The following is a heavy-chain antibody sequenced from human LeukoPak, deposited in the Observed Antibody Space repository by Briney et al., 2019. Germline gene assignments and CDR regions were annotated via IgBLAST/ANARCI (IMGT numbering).Heavy chain of an antibody. D-gene: IGHD3-16*01. CDR3: ARSYFTTAVMLFDY. CDR1: GGSISNHY. CDR2: IYYSGST. Sequence: SETLSLTCTVSGGSISNHYWSWIRQPPGKGLEWIGYIYYSGSTNYNPSLRSRVTISVDTSKNQFSLKMRSVTAADTAVYYCARSYFTTAVMLFDYWGQGTLVTVSS. J-gene: IGHJ4*02. V-gene: IGHV4-59*11.